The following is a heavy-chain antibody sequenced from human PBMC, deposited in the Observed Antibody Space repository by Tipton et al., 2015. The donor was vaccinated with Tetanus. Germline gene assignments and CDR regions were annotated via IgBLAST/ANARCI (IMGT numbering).Heavy chain of an antibody. Sequence: SLRLSCAASGFTFSSYGMHWVRQAPGKGLEWVAVIWYDGSNKYYADSVKGRFTISRDNSKNTLYLQMNSLRAEDTAVYYCARGPALGEFAKSPRDDYYYYYYYGMGVWGQGTTVTVSS. CDR3: ARGPALGEFAKSPRDDYYYYYYYGMGV. CDR1: GFTFSSYG. J-gene: IGHJ6*02. CDR2: IWYDGSNK. V-gene: IGHV3-33*01. D-gene: IGHD3-16*01.